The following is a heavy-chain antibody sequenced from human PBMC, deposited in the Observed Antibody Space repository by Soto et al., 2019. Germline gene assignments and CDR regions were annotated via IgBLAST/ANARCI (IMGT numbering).Heavy chain of an antibody. CDR1: GFNVSSTY. CDR2: IYSGGET. CDR3: ARGLGRPIWFDP. J-gene: IGHJ5*02. D-gene: IGHD3-16*01. V-gene: IGHV3-66*01. Sequence: EVQLVESGGGLVQPGGSLRLSCAASGFNVSSTYMSWVRQSPGKGLEWVSGIYSGGETFYSDSFKGRFTISRDKSKNTLYLQLNSLRDDDTALYYCARGLGRPIWFDPWGQGTLVTVSS.